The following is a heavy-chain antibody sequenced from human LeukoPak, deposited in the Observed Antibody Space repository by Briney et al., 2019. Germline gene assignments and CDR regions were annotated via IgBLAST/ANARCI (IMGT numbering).Heavy chain of an antibody. CDR1: GFTFSDYY. V-gene: IGHV3-11*01. CDR2: ISSSGSTI. D-gene: IGHD3-10*01. J-gene: IGHJ4*02. CDR3: ARASPGGSGSYNRGVLSFYLGTYYFDY. Sequence: PGGPLRLSCAASGFTFSDYYMSWIRQAPGKGLEWVSYISSSGSTIYYADSVKGRFTISRDNAKNSLYLQMNSLRAEDTAVYYCARASPGGSGSYNRGVLSFYLGTYYFDYWGQGTLVTVSS.